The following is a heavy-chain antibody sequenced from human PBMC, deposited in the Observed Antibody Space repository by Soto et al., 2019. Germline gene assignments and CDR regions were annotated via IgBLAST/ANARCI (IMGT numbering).Heavy chain of an antibody. Sequence: PGGSLRLSCGASGFTFSSYSMNWVRQAPGKGLEWISHISASSRTLFYADSVKGRFTISRDNAKNSLYLQMNSLRAEDTAVYYCARDIGVRDFWSGYHYYYGMDVWGQGTTVTVSS. D-gene: IGHD3-3*01. CDR1: GFTFSSYS. J-gene: IGHJ6*02. CDR3: ARDIGVRDFWSGYHYYYGMDV. CDR2: ISASSRTL. V-gene: IGHV3-48*01.